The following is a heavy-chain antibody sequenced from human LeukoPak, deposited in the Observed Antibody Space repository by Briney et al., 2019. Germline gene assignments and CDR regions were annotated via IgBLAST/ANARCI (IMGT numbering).Heavy chain of an antibody. J-gene: IGHJ6*02. CDR3: ARDQWLAYYYHGMDV. CDR1: GFTFSSYA. Sequence: GGSLRLSCVASGFTFSSYAMSWVRQAPGKGLEWVSYITNNGTTIYYADSVKGRFTISRDNAENSLYLQMNSLRAEDTAIYYCARDQWLAYYYHGMDVWGQGTTVTVSS. V-gene: IGHV3-48*04. D-gene: IGHD6-19*01. CDR2: ITNNGTTI.